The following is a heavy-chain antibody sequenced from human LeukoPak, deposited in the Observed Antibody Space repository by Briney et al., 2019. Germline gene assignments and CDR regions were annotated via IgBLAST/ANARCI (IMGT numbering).Heavy chain of an antibody. V-gene: IGHV3-7*01. CDR2: IKQDGSEK. D-gene: IGHD3-3*01. Sequence: GGSLRLSCAASGFTFSSYWMSWVRQAPGKGLEWVANIKQDGSEKYYVDSVKGRFTISRDNAKNSLYLQMNSLRAEDTAVYYCARMPVRFLEWLPNLDYWGQGTLVTVSS. CDR3: ARMPVRFLEWLPNLDY. J-gene: IGHJ4*02. CDR1: GFTFSSYW.